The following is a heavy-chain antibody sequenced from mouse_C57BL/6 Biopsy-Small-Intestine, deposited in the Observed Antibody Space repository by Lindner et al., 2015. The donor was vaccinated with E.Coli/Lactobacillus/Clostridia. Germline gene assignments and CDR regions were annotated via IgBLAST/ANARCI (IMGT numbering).Heavy chain of an antibody. V-gene: IGHV1-82*01. CDR1: GYAFSNSW. D-gene: IGHD1-1*01. CDR2: IYPGDGNT. J-gene: IGHJ2*01. Sequence: VQLQESGPELVNPGASVKISCKASGYAFSNSWMDWVRQRPGEGLEWIGRIYPGDGNTNYNGKFTGKAALTADKSSSTAYVQLRSLTSEDSAVYFCARSGNYYAYYFDYWGQGTTLTVSS. CDR3: ARSGNYYAYYFDY.